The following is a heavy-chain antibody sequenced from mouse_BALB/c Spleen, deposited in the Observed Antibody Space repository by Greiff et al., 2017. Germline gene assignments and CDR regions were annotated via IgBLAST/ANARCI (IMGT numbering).Heavy chain of an antibody. D-gene: IGHD2-4*01. V-gene: IGHV5-9-4*01. CDR3: ARGPSMITKAWFAY. J-gene: IGHJ3*01. Sequence: EVKVVESGGGLVKPGGSLKLSCAASGFTFSSYAMSWVRQSPEKRLEWVAEISSGGSYTYYPDTVTGRFTISRDNAKNTLYLEMSSLRSEDTAMYYCARGPSMITKAWFAYWGQGTLVTVSA. CDR1: GFTFSSYA. CDR2: ISSGGSYT.